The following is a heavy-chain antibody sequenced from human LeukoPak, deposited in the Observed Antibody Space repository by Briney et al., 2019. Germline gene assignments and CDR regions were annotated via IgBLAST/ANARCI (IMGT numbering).Heavy chain of an antibody. J-gene: IGHJ4*02. D-gene: IGHD2-15*01. Sequence: SVKVSCKASDYRFASYGITWVRQAPGQGLEWMGRIIPILGIANYAQKFQGRVTITADKSTSTAYMELSSLRSEDTAVYYCARDYHCSGGSCYSAYYWGQGTLVTVSS. CDR3: ARDYHCSGGSCYSAYY. CDR2: IIPILGIA. V-gene: IGHV1-69*04. CDR1: DYRFASYG.